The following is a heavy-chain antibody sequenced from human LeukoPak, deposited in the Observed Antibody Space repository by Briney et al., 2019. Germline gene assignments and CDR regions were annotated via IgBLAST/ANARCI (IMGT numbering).Heavy chain of an antibody. Sequence: GGSLRLSCAASGFTVSSNYMSWVRQAPGSSYIYYADSVKGRFTISRDNAKNSLYLQMNSLRAEDTAVYYCARAPQLVRGVFDYWGQGTLVTVSS. D-gene: IGHD6-13*01. CDR2: SYI. CDR1: GFTVSSNY. CDR3: ARAPQLVRGVFDY. V-gene: IGHV3-21*01. J-gene: IGHJ4*02.